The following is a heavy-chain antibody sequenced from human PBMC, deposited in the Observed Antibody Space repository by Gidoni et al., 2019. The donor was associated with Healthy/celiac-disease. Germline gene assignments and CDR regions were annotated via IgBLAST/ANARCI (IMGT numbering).Heavy chain of an antibody. CDR1: GFTFDDYA. CDR2: ISWNSGSI. J-gene: IGHJ4*02. Sequence: EVQLVESGGGLVQPGRSLRLSCAASGFTFDDYAMHWVRQAPGKGLEWVSGISWNSGSIGYADSVKGRFTISRDNAKNSLYLQMNSLRAEDTALYYCAKDFSWGSYGSGSNYFDYWGQGTLVTVSS. D-gene: IGHD3-10*01. V-gene: IGHV3-9*01. CDR3: AKDFSWGSYGSGSNYFDY.